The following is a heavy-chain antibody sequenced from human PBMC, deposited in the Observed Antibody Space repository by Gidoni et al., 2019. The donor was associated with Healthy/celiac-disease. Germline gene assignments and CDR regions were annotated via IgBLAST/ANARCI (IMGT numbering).Heavy chain of an antibody. V-gene: IGHV3-33*01. J-gene: IGHJ6*02. CDR2: IWYDGSNK. CDR1: GFTFSSYG. D-gene: IGHD6-6*01. CDR3: ARDLAGSSSYYYYYGMDV. Sequence: QVQLVESGGGVVQPGRSLILSCAASGFTFSSYGMHWVRQAPGKGLEWVAVIWYDGSNKYYADSVKGRFTISRDNSKNTLYLQMNSLRAEDTAVYYCARDLAGSSSYYYYYGMDVWGQGTTVTVSS.